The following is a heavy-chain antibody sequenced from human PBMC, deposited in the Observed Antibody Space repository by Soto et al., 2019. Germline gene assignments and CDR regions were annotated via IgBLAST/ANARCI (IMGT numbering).Heavy chain of an antibody. CDR3: ARDRSSSWYNGTFYFDS. CDR1: GGPFTTYD. Sequence: QVQLVQSGAEVRKPGSSVKVSCKASGGPFTTYDISWVRQAPGQGLEWMGGIIPLCDATKYAQKFQGRVTITEDNSTGTAYMEVSSLRSEDTAMYYCARDRSSSWYNGTFYFDSWGQGTLVTVSS. J-gene: IGHJ4*02. CDR2: IIPLCDAT. D-gene: IGHD6-19*01. V-gene: IGHV1-69*06.